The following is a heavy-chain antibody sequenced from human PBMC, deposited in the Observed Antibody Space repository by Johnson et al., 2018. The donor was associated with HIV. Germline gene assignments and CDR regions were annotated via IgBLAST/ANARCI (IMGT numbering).Heavy chain of an antibody. D-gene: IGHD3-3*01. J-gene: IGHJ3*02. CDR2: IRYDGSSK. CDR3: AKDFGYFWSGTRAFDI. CDR1: GFIFSNCG. Sequence: QVQLVESGGGVVQPGGSLRLSCAASGFIFSNCGMHWVRQAPGKGLEWVAFIRYDGSSKYYADSVKGRFTISRDNSKHTLHLQMHSLRAEDTAVYYCAKDFGYFWSGTRAFDIWGQGTMVTVSS. V-gene: IGHV3-30*02.